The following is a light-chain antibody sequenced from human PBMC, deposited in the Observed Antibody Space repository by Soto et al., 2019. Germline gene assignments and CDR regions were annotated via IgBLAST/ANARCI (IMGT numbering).Light chain of an antibody. Sequence: DIQMTQSPSTLSASVGDRVTITCRASQSISSWLTWYQQKAGQATTLLIYKASIVESGVPSRFSGSGSGTEFTLTISSLQPDDSATYYFQQYSYFATFGQGNRVEV. CDR3: QQYSYFAT. V-gene: IGKV1-5*03. J-gene: IGKJ1*01. CDR1: QSISSW. CDR2: KAS.